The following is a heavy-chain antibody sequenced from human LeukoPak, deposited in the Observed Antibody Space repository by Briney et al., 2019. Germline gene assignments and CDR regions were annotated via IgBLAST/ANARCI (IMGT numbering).Heavy chain of an antibody. CDR2: IYYSGDT. CDR1: GDSISPYY. J-gene: IGHJ4*02. Sequence: SETLSLTCVVSGDSISPYYWNWIRQSPGKGLEWIGYIYYSGDTNYNPSLKSRVTMSVDTSKNQFSLRLSSVTAADTAVYYCARSQQLIRTFDSWGQGTLVAVSS. V-gene: IGHV4-59*01. CDR3: ARSQQLIRTFDS. D-gene: IGHD6-13*01.